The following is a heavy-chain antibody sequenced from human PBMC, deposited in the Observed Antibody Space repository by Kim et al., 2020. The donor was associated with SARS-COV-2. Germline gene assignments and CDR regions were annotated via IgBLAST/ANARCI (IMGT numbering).Heavy chain of an antibody. Sequence: SETLSLTCTVSGGSISSYYWSWIRRPPGKGLEWIGYIYYSGSTNYNPSLKSRVTISIDTSKNQFSLKLSSVTAADTAVYYCAREVAYYYDSSGYYYRQNWFDPWGQGTLVTVSS. CDR1: GGSISSYY. J-gene: IGHJ5*02. CDR3: AREVAYYYDSSGYYYRQNWFDP. CDR2: IYYSGST. V-gene: IGHV4-59*01. D-gene: IGHD3-22*01.